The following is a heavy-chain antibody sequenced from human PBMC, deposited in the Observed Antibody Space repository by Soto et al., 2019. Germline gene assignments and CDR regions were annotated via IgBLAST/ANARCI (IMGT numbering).Heavy chain of an antibody. CDR1: AFTFRSYD. V-gene: IGHV3-30*09. Sequence: QVQMVESGGGVVQPGRSLRLSCAASAFTFRSYDMHWVRQAPGKGLEWLTFISYDGSKENYADSVKGRFAISRDNSKNTLYLQMNSLITEDTAVYYWARYCNGGACYSGSLDYWGQGTLVTVSS. J-gene: IGHJ4*02. CDR2: ISYDGSKE. CDR3: ARYCNGGACYSGSLDY. D-gene: IGHD2-15*01.